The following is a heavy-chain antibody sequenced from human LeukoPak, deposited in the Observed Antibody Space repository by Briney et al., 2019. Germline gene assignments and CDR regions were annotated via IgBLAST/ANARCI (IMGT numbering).Heavy chain of an antibody. CDR3: AGPYDSSGYYNYYFDN. CDR1: GYSFITYG. Sequence: ASVKVSCKASGYSFITYGISWVRQAPGQGLEWMGWISAYNRSTDYAQNLQGRVTMTTDTSTSTAYMEMRSLRSDDTAVYYCAGPYDSSGYYNYYFDNWGQGTLVTVSS. D-gene: IGHD3-22*01. V-gene: IGHV1-18*01. J-gene: IGHJ4*02. CDR2: ISAYNRST.